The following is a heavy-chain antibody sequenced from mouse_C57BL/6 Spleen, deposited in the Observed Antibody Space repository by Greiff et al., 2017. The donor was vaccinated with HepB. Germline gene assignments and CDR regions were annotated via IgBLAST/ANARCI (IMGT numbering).Heavy chain of an antibody. V-gene: IGHV1-55*01. Sequence: QVQLQQPGAELVKPGASVKMSCKASGYTFTSYWITWVKQRPGQGLEWIGDIYPGSGSTNYNEKFKSKATLTVDTSSSTAYMQLSSLTSEDSAVYSGARALYYCGRGYAMDYWGQGTSVTVSS. CDR1: GYTFTSYW. J-gene: IGHJ4*01. CDR3: ARALYYCGRGYAMDY. D-gene: IGHD1-1*01. CDR2: IYPGSGST.